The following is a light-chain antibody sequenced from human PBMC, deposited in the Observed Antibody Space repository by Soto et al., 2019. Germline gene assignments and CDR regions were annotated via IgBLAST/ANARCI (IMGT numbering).Light chain of an antibody. CDR3: QQLKTDPST. CDR1: LDISRY. V-gene: IGKV1-27*01. J-gene: IGKJ5*01. Sequence: DIHMTQSPSSLPASFGVRVTLSXQASLDISRYLNWYQQQPVXVPHXXXYHXSTLPSGGPSRLSGSGSATDFTLTVSSLHPEYVATYYCQQLKTDPSTFGQGTRLEIK. CDR2: HXS.